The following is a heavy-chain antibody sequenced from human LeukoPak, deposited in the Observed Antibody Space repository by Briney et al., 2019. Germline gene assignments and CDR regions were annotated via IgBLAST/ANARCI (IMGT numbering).Heavy chain of an antibody. CDR1: GYSFTSYW. D-gene: IGHD5-24*01. V-gene: IGHV5-51*01. CDR3: ARSCRDGYRDFDY. Sequence: GESLKISCKGSGYSFTSYWIGWVRQMSGKGLEWMGIIYPGDSDSRYSPSFQGQVTISADKSISTAYLQWSSLKASDTAMYYCARSCRDGYRDFDYWGQGTLVTASS. CDR2: IYPGDSDS. J-gene: IGHJ4*02.